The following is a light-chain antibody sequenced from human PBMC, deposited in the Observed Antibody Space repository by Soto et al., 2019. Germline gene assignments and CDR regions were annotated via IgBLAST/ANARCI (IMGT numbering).Light chain of an antibody. CDR1: QSVSSSF. CDR3: QRYNTSPGR. J-gene: IGKJ1*01. Sequence: EIVLTQSPGTLSLSPGERATLSCRASQSVSSSFLAWYQQKPGQAPRLLIYGASSRATGIPDRFSGSGSGTDFTPTISGRGPEVFAVYYCQRYNTSPGRFAKGTRVKIK. V-gene: IGKV3-20*01. CDR2: GAS.